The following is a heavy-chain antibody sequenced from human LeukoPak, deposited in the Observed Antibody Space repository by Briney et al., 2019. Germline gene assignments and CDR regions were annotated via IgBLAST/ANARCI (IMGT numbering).Heavy chain of an antibody. CDR2: IWSDGSET. CDR3: ARRYCSSTGCYMGYDYYGIDV. CDR1: GFTFSIYG. D-gene: IGHD2-2*02. J-gene: IGHJ6*02. Sequence: PGRSLRLSCAASGFTFSIYGVQWVRQAPGKGLEWVALIWSDGSETYYADSVKGRFTISRDNSKNTLYLQMNGLRAEDTAVYYCARRYCSSTGCYMGYDYYGIDVWGQGTTVTVSS. V-gene: IGHV3-33*01.